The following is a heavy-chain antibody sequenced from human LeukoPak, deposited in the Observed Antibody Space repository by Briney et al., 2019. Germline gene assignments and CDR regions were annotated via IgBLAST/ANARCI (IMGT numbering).Heavy chain of an antibody. V-gene: IGHV3-74*01. CDR1: GFTFSSDW. D-gene: IGHD1-20*01. J-gene: IGHJ6*02. Sequence: GGSLRLSCAASGFTFSSDWMHWVRQDPGKGLVWVSRINSDGTTANYADSVKGRFTISRDNAKNALYLQMNSLRAEDTSLYYCARAITGSRNAMDVWGQGTTVTVSS. CDR3: ARAITGSRNAMDV. CDR2: INSDGTTA.